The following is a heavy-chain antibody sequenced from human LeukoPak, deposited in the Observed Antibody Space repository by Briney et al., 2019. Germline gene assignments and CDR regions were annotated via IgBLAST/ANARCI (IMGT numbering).Heavy chain of an antibody. J-gene: IGHJ4*02. Sequence: SQTLSLTCTVSGGSISSYYWSWIRQPPGKGLEWIGYIYYSGSTNYNPSLKSRVTISVDTSKNQFSLKLSSVTAADTAVYYCARDAVAGTYDYWGQGTLVTVSS. CDR1: GGSISSYY. CDR3: ARDAVAGTYDY. CDR2: IYYSGST. D-gene: IGHD6-19*01. V-gene: IGHV4-59*01.